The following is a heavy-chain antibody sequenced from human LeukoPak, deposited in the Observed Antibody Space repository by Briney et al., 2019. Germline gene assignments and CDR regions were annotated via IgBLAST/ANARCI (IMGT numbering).Heavy chain of an antibody. J-gene: IGHJ4*02. CDR3: ARGPSYDFWSGYALDY. D-gene: IGHD3-3*01. V-gene: IGHV4-39*07. CDR1: GGSISSGDYY. Sequence: SETLSLTCTVSGGSISSGDYYWSWIRQPPGKGLEWIGSIYYSGSTYYNPSLKSRVTISVDTSKNQFSLKLSSVTAADTAVYYCARGPSYDFWSGYALDYWGQGTLVTVSS. CDR2: IYYSGST.